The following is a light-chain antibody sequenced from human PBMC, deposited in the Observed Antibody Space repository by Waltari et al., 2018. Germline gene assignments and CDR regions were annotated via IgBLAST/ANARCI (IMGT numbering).Light chain of an antibody. CDR1: SSDVGGDDP. Sequence: QSALSQPASVSGSPGQPMTLPYTGSSSDVGGDDPVSWYQDHPGQAPKVIIYDVNNRPSGVSDRFSGSTSGTTASLTISRLQAEDEANYYCCSQSSYNGVIFGGGTKLTVL. V-gene: IGLV2-14*03. J-gene: IGLJ2*01. CDR3: CSQSSYNGVI. CDR2: DVN.